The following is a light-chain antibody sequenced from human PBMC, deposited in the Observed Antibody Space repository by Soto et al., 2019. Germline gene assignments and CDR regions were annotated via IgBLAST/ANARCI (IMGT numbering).Light chain of an antibody. J-gene: IGKJ1*01. CDR2: HSS. Sequence: VLTQSPGTLSLSPGDRATLSCRASQSITTHLAWYQQRPGQAPRLLIYHSSTRATGVPTRFSGSGSGTDFTLTINSLQSEDIAVYYCQQYNTWHRTFGQGTKVDIK. CDR3: QQYNTWHRT. V-gene: IGKV3-15*01. CDR1: QSITTH.